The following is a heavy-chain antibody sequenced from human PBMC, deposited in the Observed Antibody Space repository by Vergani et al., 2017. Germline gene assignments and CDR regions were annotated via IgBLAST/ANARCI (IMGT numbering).Heavy chain of an antibody. CDR1: GYTFTSYG. J-gene: IGHJ5*02. Sequence: QVQLVQSGAEVKTPGASVKVSCKASGYTFTSYGISWVRQAPGQGLEWMGWIIPILGIANYAQKFQGRVTITADKSTSTAYMELSSLRSEDTAVYYCARVSGLGWFDPWGQGTLVTVSS. D-gene: IGHD1-14*01. CDR3: ARVSGLGWFDP. CDR2: IIPILGIA. V-gene: IGHV1-69*10.